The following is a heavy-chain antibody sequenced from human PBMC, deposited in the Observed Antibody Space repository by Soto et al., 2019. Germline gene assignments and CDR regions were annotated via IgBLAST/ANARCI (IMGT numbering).Heavy chain of an antibody. Sequence: ASVKVSCKASGYTFTSYDINWVRQATGQGLEWMGWMNPNSGNAGYAQKFQGRVTMTRNTSISTAYMELSSLRSEDTAVYYCAREGSRNYAGKIPYYYYYYMDVWGKGTTVTVSS. CDR1: GYTFTSYD. V-gene: IGHV1-8*01. J-gene: IGHJ6*03. D-gene: IGHD4-4*01. CDR2: MNPNSGNA. CDR3: AREGSRNYAGKIPYYYYYYMDV.